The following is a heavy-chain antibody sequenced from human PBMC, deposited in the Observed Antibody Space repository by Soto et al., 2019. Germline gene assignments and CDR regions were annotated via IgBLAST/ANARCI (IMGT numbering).Heavy chain of an antibody. D-gene: IGHD2-15*01. J-gene: IGHJ6*03. CDR1: GFTVGRNY. CDR3: AREGYCSGGSCYYYYMDV. V-gene: IGHV3-66*01. Sequence: PGGSLRLSCAASGFTVGRNYMSWVRQAPGKGLEWVSVIYSGGSTYYADSVKGRFTISRDNSKNTLYLQMNSLRAEDTAVYYCAREGYCSGGSCYYYYMDVWGKGTTVTVSS. CDR2: IYSGGST.